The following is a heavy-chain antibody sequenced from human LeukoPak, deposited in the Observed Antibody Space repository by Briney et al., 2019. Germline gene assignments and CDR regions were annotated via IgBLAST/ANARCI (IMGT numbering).Heavy chain of an antibody. D-gene: IGHD2-2*01. CDR3: ARTPAYYFDY. V-gene: IGHV4-59*12. Sequence: SETLSLTCTVSGGSISSYYWSWIRQPPGKGLEWIGYIYYSGSTYYNPSLKSRVTISVDTSKNQFSLKLSSVTAADTAVYYCARTPAYYFDYWGQGTLVTVSS. CDR2: IYYSGST. J-gene: IGHJ4*02. CDR1: GGSISSYY.